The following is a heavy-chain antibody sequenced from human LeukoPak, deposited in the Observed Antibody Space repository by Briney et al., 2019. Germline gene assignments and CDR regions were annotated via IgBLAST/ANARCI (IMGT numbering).Heavy chain of an antibody. J-gene: IGHJ4*02. CDR3: ARESPYYYDSSGYYFDS. CDR1: GGSISSYH. V-gene: IGHV4-4*07. Sequence: SETLSLTCTVSGGSISSYHWSWIRQPAGKGLEWIGRIYTSGSTNYNPSLKSRVTMSVDTSKNQFSLKLSSVTAADTAVYYCARESPYYYDSSGYYFDSWGQGTLVTVSS. D-gene: IGHD3-22*01. CDR2: IYTSGST.